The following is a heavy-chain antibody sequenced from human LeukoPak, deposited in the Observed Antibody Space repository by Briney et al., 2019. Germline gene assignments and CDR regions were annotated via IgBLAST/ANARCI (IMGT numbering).Heavy chain of an antibody. CDR3: VRAAAPTLYYFDY. Sequence: GGSLRLSCAASGFTFSSYAMSWVRQAPGKGLVWVSRINSDGSSTSYADSVKGRFTISRDNAKNTLYLQMNSLRTEDTAFYYCVRAAAPTLYYFDYWGQGTLVTVSS. CDR2: INSDGSST. D-gene: IGHD2/OR15-2a*01. CDR1: GFTFSSYA. V-gene: IGHV3-74*01. J-gene: IGHJ4*02.